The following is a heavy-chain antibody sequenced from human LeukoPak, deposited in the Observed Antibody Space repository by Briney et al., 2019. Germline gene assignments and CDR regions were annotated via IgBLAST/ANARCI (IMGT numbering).Heavy chain of an antibody. Sequence: PGGSLRLSCAASGFTFSSYAMSWVRQAPGKGLEWVSAISGSGGSTYYADSVKGRFTISRDNSKNTLYLQMNSLGAEDTAVYYCALSYSSSWYSGYFDYWGQGTLVTVSS. CDR2: ISGSGGST. J-gene: IGHJ4*02. CDR1: GFTFSSYA. V-gene: IGHV3-23*01. D-gene: IGHD6-13*01. CDR3: ALSYSSSWYSGYFDY.